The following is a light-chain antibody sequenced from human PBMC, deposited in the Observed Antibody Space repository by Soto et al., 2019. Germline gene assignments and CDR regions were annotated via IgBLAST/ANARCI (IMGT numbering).Light chain of an antibody. Sequence: DIQITQSPSSLCASVGDRVTITCRASQSISSYLNWYQQKPGKARKLLIYAASSLQSGVPSTFSGSGSGTDFTLTISYLQPEDFATYYCQPTYSTPRTVGQVTQVEIK. J-gene: IGKJ1*01. CDR1: QSISSY. CDR2: AAS. V-gene: IGKV1-39*01. CDR3: QPTYSTPRT.